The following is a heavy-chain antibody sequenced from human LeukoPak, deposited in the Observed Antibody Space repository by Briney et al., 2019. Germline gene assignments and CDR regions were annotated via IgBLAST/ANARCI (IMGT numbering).Heavy chain of an antibody. Sequence: ASVKVSCKASGYTFTSYGISWVRQAPGQGLEWMGWISAYNGNTNYAQKLQGRVTMTTDTSTSTAYMELRSLRSDDTAVYYCARYGSGSYYRNYFDYWGQGTLVTVSS. CDR1: GYTFTSYG. D-gene: IGHD3-10*01. J-gene: IGHJ4*02. CDR2: ISAYNGNT. V-gene: IGHV1-18*01. CDR3: ARYGSGSYYRNYFDY.